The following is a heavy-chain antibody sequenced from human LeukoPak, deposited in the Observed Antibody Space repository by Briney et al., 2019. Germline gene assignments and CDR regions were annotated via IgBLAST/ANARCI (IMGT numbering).Heavy chain of an antibody. CDR2: VYSGGST. Sequence: GGSLRLSCAASGFTVSANYMTWVRQAPGKGQEWVSVVYSGGSTYYADSVKGRFTISRDSSKNTLYLQMNSLRAEDTAVYYCALGDPSSSWGQGTLVTVSS. J-gene: IGHJ4*02. CDR3: ALGDPSSS. CDR1: GFTVSANY. D-gene: IGHD6-13*01. V-gene: IGHV3-66*01.